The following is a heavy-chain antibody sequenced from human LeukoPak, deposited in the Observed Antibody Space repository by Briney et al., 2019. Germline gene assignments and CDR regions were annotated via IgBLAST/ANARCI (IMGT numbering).Heavy chain of an antibody. CDR3: ARATSNPRGGFDY. CDR1: GGTFISYA. V-gene: IGHV1-69*04. D-gene: IGHD4-11*01. CDR2: IIPILGIA. J-gene: IGHJ4*02. Sequence: SVKVSCKASGGTFISYAISWVRQAPGQGLEWMGRIIPILGIANYAQKFQGRVTITADKSTSTAYMELSGLRSEDTAVYYCARATSNPRGGFDYWGQGTLVTVSS.